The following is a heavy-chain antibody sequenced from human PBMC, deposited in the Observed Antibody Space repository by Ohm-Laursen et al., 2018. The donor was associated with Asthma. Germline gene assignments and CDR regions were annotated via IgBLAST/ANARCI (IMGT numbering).Heavy chain of an antibody. J-gene: IGHJ3*02. Sequence: SLRLSCAASGFTFSSYGMHWVRQAPGKGLECVAVISSDGSNQYYGDSVKGRFTISKDNSKNTLFLQMNSLRPDDTAVYYCARRDFSGGDTNAAFDIWGQGTMVAVSS. V-gene: IGHV3-30*03. CDR2: ISSDGSNQ. D-gene: IGHD2-21*02. CDR1: GFTFSSYG. CDR3: ARRDFSGGDTNAAFDI.